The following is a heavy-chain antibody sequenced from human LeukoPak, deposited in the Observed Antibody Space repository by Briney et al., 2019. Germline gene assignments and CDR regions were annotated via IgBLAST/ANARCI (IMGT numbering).Heavy chain of an antibody. V-gene: IGHV3-48*03. CDR3: NHEVVAGFFDY. Sequence: GGSLRLSCAASGFTFRGYAMNWVRQAPGKGLEWISYISSSGTTIYYADSVKGRFTISRDNAKTSLYLQMNSLRADDTALYYCNHEVVAGFFDYWGQGTLVTVSS. CDR2: ISSSGTTI. CDR1: GFTFRGYA. J-gene: IGHJ4*02.